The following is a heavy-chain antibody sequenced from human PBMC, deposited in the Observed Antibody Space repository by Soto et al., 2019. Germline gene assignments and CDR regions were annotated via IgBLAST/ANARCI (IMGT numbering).Heavy chain of an antibody. CDR3: PREGTYYDILPGYSGAFDI. D-gene: IGHD3-9*01. CDR2: IKQDGSEK. CDR1: GFTFSSYW. V-gene: IGHV3-7*01. J-gene: IGHJ3*02. Sequence: PGGSLRLSCAASGFTFSSYWMSWVRQAPGKGLEWVANIKQDGSEKYYVDSVKGRFTISRDNAKNSLYLQMNSLRAEDTAVYYCPREGTYYDILPGYSGAFDIWGQGTMVTVS.